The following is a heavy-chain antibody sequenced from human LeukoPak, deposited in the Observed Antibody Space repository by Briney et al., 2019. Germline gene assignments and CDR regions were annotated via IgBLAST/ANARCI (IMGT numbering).Heavy chain of an antibody. Sequence: GGSLRLSCAASGFTFSSYWMHWVRQAPGKVLVWVSRINSDGSSTSYADSVKGRFTISRDNAKNTLYLQMNSLRAEDTAVYYCAREAEMAAIPFDYWGQGTLVTVSS. CDR2: INSDGSST. V-gene: IGHV3-74*01. CDR1: GFTFSSYW. D-gene: IGHD5-24*01. CDR3: AREAEMAAIPFDY. J-gene: IGHJ4*02.